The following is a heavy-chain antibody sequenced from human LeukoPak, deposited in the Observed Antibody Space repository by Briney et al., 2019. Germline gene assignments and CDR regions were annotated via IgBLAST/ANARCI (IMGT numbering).Heavy chain of an antibody. Sequence: ASVKVSCKASGYTFTSYDINWVRQATGQGLEWMGWMNPNSGNTGYAQKFQGRVTMTRNTSISTAYMELSSLRSEDTAVYYCARGEPAVASYDYWGQGTLVTVSS. D-gene: IGHD1-14*01. V-gene: IGHV1-8*01. CDR3: ARGEPAVASYDY. CDR1: GYTFTSYD. CDR2: MNPNSGNT. J-gene: IGHJ4*02.